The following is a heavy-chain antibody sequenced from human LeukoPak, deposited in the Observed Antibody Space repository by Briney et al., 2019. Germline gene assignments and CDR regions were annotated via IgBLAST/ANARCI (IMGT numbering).Heavy chain of an antibody. V-gene: IGHV1-69*13. Sequence: SVKVSCKASGGTFNRLALSWVRQAPGQGLEWMGRIIPLFGTENYSKKFQGRVSINAADSTTKDYMDLRRLRSEDTAVSYCARDGDWFDPWGQGTPVTVSS. CDR3: ARDGDWFDP. CDR2: IIPLFGTE. J-gene: IGHJ5*02. CDR1: GGTFNRLA.